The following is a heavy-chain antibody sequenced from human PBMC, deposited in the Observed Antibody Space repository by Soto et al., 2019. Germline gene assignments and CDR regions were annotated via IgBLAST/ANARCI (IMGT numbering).Heavy chain of an antibody. J-gene: IGHJ4*02. CDR3: ARGVYDFWSGYYTGGLEY. D-gene: IGHD3-3*01. CDR1: GFTFSSYS. Sequence: GGSLRLSCAASGFTFSSYSMNWVRQAPGKGLEGVSSSSSSSSCIYYADSVNGRFTISRDNAKNSLYLQMNSLRAEDTAVYYCARGVYDFWSGYYTGGLEYWGQGTMVTVSS. CDR2: SSSSSSCI. V-gene: IGHV3-21*01.